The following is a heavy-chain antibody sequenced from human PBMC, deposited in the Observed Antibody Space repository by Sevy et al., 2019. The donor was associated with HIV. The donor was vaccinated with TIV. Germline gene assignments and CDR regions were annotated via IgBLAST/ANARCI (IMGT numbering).Heavy chain of an antibody. CDR2: IKRDGSEK. J-gene: IGHJ6*02. Sequence: GGSLRLSCAASGFTFSNYWMSWVRQAPGKGLEWVANIKRDGSEKYSVASVKGRFTISRDNAKNSLYLQMNSLRAEDTAVYYCARDCSTTSCLWGMDVWGQGTTVTVSS. D-gene: IGHD2-2*01. V-gene: IGHV3-7*03. CDR1: GFTFSNYW. CDR3: ARDCSTTSCLWGMDV.